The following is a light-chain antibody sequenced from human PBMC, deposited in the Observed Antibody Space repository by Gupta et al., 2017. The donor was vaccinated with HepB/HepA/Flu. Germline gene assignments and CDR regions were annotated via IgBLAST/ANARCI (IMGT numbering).Light chain of an antibody. J-gene: IGLJ3*02. CDR1: SGINVATYR. CDR2: YKSDSDN. V-gene: IGLV5-45*02. CDR3: MIWHSNAWV. Sequence: QPVLTQPSSLSASPGASASLTCTLRSGINVATYRIYWYQQKPGSPPQFLLRYKSDSDNQQGSGVPSRFSGSKDVSANAGILLISGLQSEDEADYYCMIWHSNAWVFGGGTKLTVL.